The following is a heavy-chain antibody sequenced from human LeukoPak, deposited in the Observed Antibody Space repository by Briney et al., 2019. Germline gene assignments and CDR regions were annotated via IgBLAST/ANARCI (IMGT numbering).Heavy chain of an antibody. V-gene: IGHV4-34*01. CDR1: GGSFSGYY. CDR2: ISYSGGT. CDR3: ARLSLLEWTYA. Sequence: PSETLSLTCAVYGGSFSGYYWSWIRQPPGKGLEWIGSISYSGGTYYNPSLKSRVTISGDMSKNQFSLKLSSVTAADTAVYYCARLSLLEWTYAWGQGTLVTVSS. D-gene: IGHD3-3*01. J-gene: IGHJ5*02.